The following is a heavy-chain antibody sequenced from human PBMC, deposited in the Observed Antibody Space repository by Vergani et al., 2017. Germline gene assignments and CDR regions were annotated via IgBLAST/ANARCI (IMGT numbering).Heavy chain of an antibody. Sequence: EVQLVPSGAEVKKPGESLTISCKGSGYSFTSYWIGWVRQMPGKGLEWMGIIYPGDSDTRYSPSFQGQVTISADKSISTAYLQWSSLKASDTAMYYCAIVRGAVPAAIGSFDPWGQGTLVTVSS. CDR1: GYSFTSYW. J-gene: IGHJ5*02. CDR2: IYPGDSDT. V-gene: IGHV5-51*01. CDR3: AIVRGAVPAAIGSFDP. D-gene: IGHD2-2*02.